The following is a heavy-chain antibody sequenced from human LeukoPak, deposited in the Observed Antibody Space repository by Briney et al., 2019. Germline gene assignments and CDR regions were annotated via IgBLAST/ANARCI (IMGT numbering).Heavy chain of an antibody. V-gene: IGHV3-74*01. CDR1: EFIFSNYW. D-gene: IGHD3-10*01. Sequence: PGGSLRLSCVASEFIFSNYWMHWVRQAPGKGLVWVSRMNSDGSSKTYADSVKGRFTISRDNSKNTLYLQMNSLRAEDTAVYYCANKGQALWFGEPNPIDYWGQGTLVTVSS. J-gene: IGHJ4*02. CDR3: ANKGQALWFGEPNPIDY. CDR2: MNSDGSSK.